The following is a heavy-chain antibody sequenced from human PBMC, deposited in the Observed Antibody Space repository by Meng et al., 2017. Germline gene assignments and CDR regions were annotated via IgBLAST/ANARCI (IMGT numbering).Heavy chain of an antibody. CDR2: ISYDGSNK. Sequence: GESLKISCAASGFTFSSYAMHGVRQAPGKGLEWVAVISYDGSNKYYADSVKGRFTISRDNSKNTLYLQMNSLRAEDTAVYYGARVQSNLDYWGQGTLVTVSS. D-gene: IGHD5-24*01. CDR3: ARVQSNLDY. V-gene: IGHV3-30*04. CDR1: GFTFSSYA. J-gene: IGHJ4*02.